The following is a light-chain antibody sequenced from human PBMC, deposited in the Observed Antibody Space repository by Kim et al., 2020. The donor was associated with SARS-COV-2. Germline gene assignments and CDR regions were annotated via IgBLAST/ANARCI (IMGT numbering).Light chain of an antibody. CDR2: DVS. CDR1: RSDVGGYNY. J-gene: IGLJ1*01. Sequence: SIPISCTGNRSDVGGYNYVSWYQQHPGKAPKLMIYDVSNRHSGVSNRFSGSKSGNTASLTISGLQAEDEADYYCSSYTSSSTLAYVFGTGTKVTVL. CDR3: SSYTSSSTLAYV. V-gene: IGLV2-14*03.